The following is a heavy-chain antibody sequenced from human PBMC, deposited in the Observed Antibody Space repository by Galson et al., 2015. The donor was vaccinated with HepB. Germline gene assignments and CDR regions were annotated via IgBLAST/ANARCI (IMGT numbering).Heavy chain of an antibody. J-gene: IGHJ4*02. CDR1: GGSISSSSHY. V-gene: IGHV4-39*01. CDR3: ARQETYGDYDY. CDR2: IYYSGST. D-gene: IGHD4-17*01. Sequence: SETLSLTCTVSGGSISSSSHYWGWIRQSPGKGLEWIGIIYYSGSTYYNPSLESRVTMSVDTSKNQFSLKLSSVTAADAAIYYCARQETYGDYDYWGQGALVTVSS.